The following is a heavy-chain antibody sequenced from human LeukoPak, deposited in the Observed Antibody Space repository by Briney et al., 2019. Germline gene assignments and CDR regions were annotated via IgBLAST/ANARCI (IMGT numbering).Heavy chain of an antibody. Sequence: PGGSLRLSCAASGFTFSSYGMHWVRQAPGKGLVWVSHINTDGSNTGYADSVKGRFTISRDNAQNTLYLQMNSLRAEDTAVYYCTRDLGGHDTYWGQGTLVTVSS. J-gene: IGHJ4*02. CDR3: TRDLGGHDTY. V-gene: IGHV3-74*01. CDR2: INTDGSNT. CDR1: GFTFSSYG. D-gene: IGHD3-22*01.